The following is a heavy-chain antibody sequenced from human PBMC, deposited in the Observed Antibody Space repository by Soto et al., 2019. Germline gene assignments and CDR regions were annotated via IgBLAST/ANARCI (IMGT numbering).Heavy chain of an antibody. J-gene: IGHJ4*02. CDR1: GGTFSSYA. V-gene: IGHV1-69*13. Sequence: SVKVSCKASGGTFSSYAISWVRQAPGQGLEWMGGIIPIFGTANYAQKFQGRVTITADESTSTAYMELSSLRSEDTAVYYCARAIGAVCGGDCYYDYWGQGTLVTVYS. D-gene: IGHD2-21*02. CDR3: ARAIGAVCGGDCYYDY. CDR2: IIPIFGTA.